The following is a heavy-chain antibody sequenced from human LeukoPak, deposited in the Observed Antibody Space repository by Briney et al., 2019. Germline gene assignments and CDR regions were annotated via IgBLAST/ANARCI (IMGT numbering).Heavy chain of an antibody. CDR2: ISYDGSNK. CDR1: GFTFSSYA. Sequence: GGSLRLSCAASGFTFSSYAMHWVRQAPGKGLEWVAVISYDGSNKYYADSVKGRFTISRDNSKNTLYLQMSSLRAEDTAVYYCARGVTAVAGIDYWGQGTLVTVSS. V-gene: IGHV3-30*04. J-gene: IGHJ4*02. CDR3: ARGVTAVAGIDY. D-gene: IGHD6-19*01.